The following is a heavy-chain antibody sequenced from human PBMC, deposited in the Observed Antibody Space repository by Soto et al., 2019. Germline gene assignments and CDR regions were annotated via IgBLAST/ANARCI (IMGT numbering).Heavy chain of an antibody. CDR3: AREYSSGWPKD. V-gene: IGHV1-8*01. J-gene: IGHJ4*02. D-gene: IGHD6-25*01. Sequence: QVQLVQSGAEVKKPGASVKVSCKASGYTFTSYDINWVRQATGQGLEWMGWMNPNSGNTGYAQKFQGRDTMPKNNATSTAYMELNSTRSDATAVYYCAREYSSGWPKDRGQGTMVSVSS. CDR1: GYTFTSYD. CDR2: MNPNSGNT.